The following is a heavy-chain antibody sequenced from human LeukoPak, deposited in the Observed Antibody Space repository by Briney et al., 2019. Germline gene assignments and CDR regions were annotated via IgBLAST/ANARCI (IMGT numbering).Heavy chain of an antibody. V-gene: IGHV4-38-2*02. D-gene: IGHD3-16*02. Sequence: SETLSLTCTVSGYSINNGYYWGWFRQTPGRGLEWIASVSHSGSPYYNPSLKSRVTISEDLSKNLYSLTLRSVTAADAAVYYCAREGRENIAIGVDWGQGVLVTVSS. CDR1: GYSINNGYY. J-gene: IGHJ4*02. CDR2: VSHSGSP. CDR3: AREGRENIAIGVD.